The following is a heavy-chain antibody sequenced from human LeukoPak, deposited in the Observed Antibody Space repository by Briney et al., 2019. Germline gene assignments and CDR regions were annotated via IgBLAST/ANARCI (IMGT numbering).Heavy chain of an antibody. CDR3: ARRGGSSSSVLDY. Sequence: SETLSLTCTVFGDSISSYYWAWIRQPPGKGLEWIGYIYYSGTTNYNPSLKSRVTISVDTSRNQFSLKLSSVTAADTAVYYCARRGGSSSSVLDYWGQGTLVTVSS. V-gene: IGHV4-59*12. D-gene: IGHD6-6*01. CDR1: GDSISSYY. J-gene: IGHJ4*02. CDR2: IYYSGTT.